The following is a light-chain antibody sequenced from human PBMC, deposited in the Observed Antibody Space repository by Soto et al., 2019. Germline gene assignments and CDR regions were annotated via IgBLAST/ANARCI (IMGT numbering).Light chain of an antibody. V-gene: IGLV2-23*01. CDR3: CAYAGSSVYV. CDR1: SGDVGTYNL. CDR2: GGS. J-gene: IGLJ1*01. Sequence: QSVLTQPASVSGSPGQSITISCTGTSGDVGTYNLVSWYQQHPGKAPKLMIYGGSKRPSGVSHRFSGSTSGYTASLTISGLQAEDEADFYCCAYAGSSVYVFGTGTKGTVL.